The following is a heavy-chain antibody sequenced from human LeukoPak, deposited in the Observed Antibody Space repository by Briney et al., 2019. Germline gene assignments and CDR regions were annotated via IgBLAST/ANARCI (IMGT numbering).Heavy chain of an antibody. V-gene: IGHV3-7*01. D-gene: IGHD1-1*01. CDR1: GFTFSSYW. CDR3: ARDWGREGYDPLEFDY. J-gene: IGHJ4*02. CDR2: IKQDGSEK. Sequence: PGGSLRLSCAASGFTFSSYWMSWVLQAPGKGLEWVANIKQDGSEKYYVDSVKGRFTISRDNAKNSLYLQMNSLRAEDTAVYYCARDWGREGYDPLEFDYWGQGTLVTVSS.